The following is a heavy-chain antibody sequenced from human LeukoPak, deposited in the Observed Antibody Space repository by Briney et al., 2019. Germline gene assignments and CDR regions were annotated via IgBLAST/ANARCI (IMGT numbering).Heavy chain of an antibody. CDR3: ARDHGDRPYYYGMDV. CDR2: IYHSGST. D-gene: IGHD4-17*01. CDR1: GGSISSYY. V-gene: IGHV4-59*12. J-gene: IGHJ6*02. Sequence: SETLSLTCTVSGGSISSYYWSWIRQPPGKGLEWIGYIYHSGSTYYNPSLKSRVTISVDRSKNQFSLKLSSVTAADTAVYYCARDHGDRPYYYGMDVWGQGTTVTVSS.